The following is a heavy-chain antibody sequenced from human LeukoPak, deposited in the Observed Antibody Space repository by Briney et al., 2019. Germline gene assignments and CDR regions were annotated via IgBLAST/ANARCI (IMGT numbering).Heavy chain of an antibody. CDR3: ARGALNWFDP. CDR2: ISKSGST. CDR1: GGSIGSYF. V-gene: IGHV4-59*01. J-gene: IGHJ5*02. Sequence: PSETLSLTCTVYGGSIGSYFWSWIRQPPGKGLEWIGYISKSGSTNNNPALKSRVTISIDTSKNQFSLKVTSVTAADTAVYYCARGALNWFDPWGQGTLVTVSS.